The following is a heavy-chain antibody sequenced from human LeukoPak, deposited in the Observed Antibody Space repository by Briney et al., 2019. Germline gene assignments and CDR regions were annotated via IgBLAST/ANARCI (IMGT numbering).Heavy chain of an antibody. Sequence: PGGSLRLSCAASGFTFSSYAMSWARQAPGKGLEWVSAISGSGGSTYYADSVKGRFTISRDNSKNTLYLQMSSLRAEDTAVYYCAKDHTSYYDFWSGDNWFDPWGQGTLVTVSS. V-gene: IGHV3-23*01. D-gene: IGHD3-3*01. CDR1: GFTFSSYA. CDR3: AKDHTSYYDFWSGDNWFDP. CDR2: ISGSGGST. J-gene: IGHJ5*02.